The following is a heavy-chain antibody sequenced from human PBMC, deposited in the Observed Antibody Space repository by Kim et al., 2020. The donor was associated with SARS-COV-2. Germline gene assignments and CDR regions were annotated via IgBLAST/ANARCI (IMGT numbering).Heavy chain of an antibody. CDR2: ISWNSGSI. J-gene: IGHJ6*02. D-gene: IGHD3-22*01. V-gene: IGHV3-9*01. CDR1: GFTFGDYA. CDR3: AKAFPYYLGGGMDV. Sequence: GGSLRLSCAASGFTFGDYAMHWVRQAPGKGLEWVSGISWNSGSIGYADSVKGRFTISRDNAKNSLYLQMNSLRAEDTALYYCAKAFPYYLGGGMDVWGQGTTVTVSS.